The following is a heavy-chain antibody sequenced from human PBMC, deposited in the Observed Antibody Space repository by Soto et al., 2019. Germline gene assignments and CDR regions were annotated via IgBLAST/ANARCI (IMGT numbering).Heavy chain of an antibody. CDR1: CGSITSGDYY. V-gene: IGHV4-30-4*02. J-gene: IGHJ4*02. CDR3: ARAQGSGFLVS. CDR2: IYYSXST. Sequence: PXXTLSLTCTVSCGSITSGDYYWSWIRQPPGKGLERMGXIYYSXSTYHTPSLKXXVTISVDXXKNQPSLKLSSVTAADTAVYYCARAQGSGFLVSWGQGTLVTVSS. D-gene: IGHD3-10*01.